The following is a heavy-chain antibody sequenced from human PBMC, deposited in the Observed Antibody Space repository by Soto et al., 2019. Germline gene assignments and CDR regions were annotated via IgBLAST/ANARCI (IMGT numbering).Heavy chain of an antibody. Sequence: ASVKVSCKASGYTFTSYAMHWVRQAPGQRLEWMGWINAGNGNTKYSQKFQGRVTITRDTSASTAYMELSSLRSEDTAVYYCARSPLGVAGEEDGMDVWGQGTTVTVSS. V-gene: IGHV1-3*01. D-gene: IGHD2-21*01. J-gene: IGHJ6*02. CDR2: INAGNGNT. CDR1: GYTFTSYA. CDR3: ARSPLGVAGEEDGMDV.